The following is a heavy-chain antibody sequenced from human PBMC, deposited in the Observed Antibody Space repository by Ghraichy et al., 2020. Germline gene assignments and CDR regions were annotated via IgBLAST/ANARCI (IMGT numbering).Heavy chain of an antibody. CDR2: IRYDGSNK. CDR1: GFTFSSYG. CDR3: AKDGGALPHYDFWSGHLGYFDY. D-gene: IGHD3-3*01. V-gene: IGHV3-30*02. J-gene: IGHJ4*02. Sequence: GESLNISCAASGFTFSSYGMHWVRQAPGKGLEWVAFIRYDGSNKYYADSVKGRFTISRDNSKNTLYLQMNSLRAEDTAVYYCAKDGGALPHYDFWSGHLGYFDYWGQGTLVTVSS.